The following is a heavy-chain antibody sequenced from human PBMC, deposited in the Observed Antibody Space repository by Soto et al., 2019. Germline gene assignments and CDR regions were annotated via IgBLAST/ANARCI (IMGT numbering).Heavy chain of an antibody. Sequence: GGSLRLSCAASGFTLRSYWMSWVRQAPGKGLEWVSAIGTAGDTYYPGSVKGRFTISRENAKNSLYLQMNSLRAGDTAVYYCARRKSTRYYYYGMDVWGQGTTVTVSS. CDR2: IGTAGDT. V-gene: IGHV3-13*01. CDR1: GFTLRSYW. J-gene: IGHJ6*02. CDR3: ARRKSTRYYYYGMDV.